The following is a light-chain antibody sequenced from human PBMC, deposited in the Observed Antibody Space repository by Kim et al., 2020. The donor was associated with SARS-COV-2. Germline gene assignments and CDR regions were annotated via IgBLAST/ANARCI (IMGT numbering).Light chain of an antibody. V-gene: IGLV2-14*03. CDR2: DVS. CDR3: SSYTSSSTPWV. Sequence: QSALTQPASVSGSPGQSITISCTGTSSDVGGYNYVSWYQQHPGKAPKLMIYDVSNRPSGVSNRFSGSKSGNTASLTISGLQAEDEADYYCSSYTSSSTPWVLGGGTQLTVL. CDR1: SSDVGGYNY. J-gene: IGLJ3*02.